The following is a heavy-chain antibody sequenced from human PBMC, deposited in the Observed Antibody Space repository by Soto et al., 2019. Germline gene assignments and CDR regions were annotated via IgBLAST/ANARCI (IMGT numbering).Heavy chain of an antibody. CDR3: ARRGYYYYGMDV. Sequence: QVQLVQSGAEVKKPGASVKVSCKASGYTFTSYDINWVRQATGQGLEWMGWMNPNSGNTGYAQKFQGRVTMTRNTSISTDYMELISMRSEDTAVYYCARRGYYYYGMDVWGQGTTVTVSS. CDR1: GYTFTSYD. CDR2: MNPNSGNT. D-gene: IGHD3-10*01. V-gene: IGHV1-8*01. J-gene: IGHJ6*02.